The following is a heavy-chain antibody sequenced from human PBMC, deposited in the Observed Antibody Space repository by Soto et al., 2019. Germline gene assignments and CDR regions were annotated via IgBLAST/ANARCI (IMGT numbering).Heavy chain of an antibody. CDR2: IFPLTDIP. V-gene: IGHV1-69*02. J-gene: IGHJ4*02. CDR3: ARGPLVVLNYFES. Sequence: QVQLVQSGTEVKKPGSSVKVSCKASGGTFRNYPINWVRQAPGQGLEWMGSIFPLTDIPDYAQNFQARLTISADKSTSTAYMALSSLTSDDTAMYFCARGPLVVLNYFESWCQGTLVTVSS. CDR1: GGTFRNYP.